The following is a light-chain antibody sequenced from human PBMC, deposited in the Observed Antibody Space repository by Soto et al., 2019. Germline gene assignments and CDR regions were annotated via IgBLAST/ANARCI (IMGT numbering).Light chain of an antibody. V-gene: IGKV1-33*01. CDR2: DAS. Sequence: DIQMTQSPSSLSASVGDRVTITCQASRDIGKYLNWFQEKPGKAPRLLIYDASNLQTGVPSRFSGGGSGTDFSFTISSLQPEDFATYYCQHYNSLPPTFGQGTRLEI. CDR1: RDIGKY. CDR3: QHYNSLPPT. J-gene: IGKJ5*01.